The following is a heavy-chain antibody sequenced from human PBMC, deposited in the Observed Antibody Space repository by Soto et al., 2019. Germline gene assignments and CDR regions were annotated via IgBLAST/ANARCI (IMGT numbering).Heavy chain of an antibody. J-gene: IGHJ5*02. V-gene: IGHV5-10-1*01. CDR1: VYSDTSYW. CDR3: ARDRVLRTTDWFDP. CDR2: IDPSDSYT. Sequence: LGECLNISCERSVYSDTSYWISSGRQMHGKGLEWRGRIDPSDSYTNYSPSFQGHVTISAAKSISTAYLQWSSLKASDTAMYYCARDRVLRTTDWFDPWGQGTLVTVPS. D-gene: IGHD1-1*01.